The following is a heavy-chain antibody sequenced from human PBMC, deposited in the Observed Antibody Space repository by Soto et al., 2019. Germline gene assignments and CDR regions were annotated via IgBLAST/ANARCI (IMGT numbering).Heavy chain of an antibody. CDR1: GFTFSNAW. D-gene: IGHD3-22*01. Sequence: GGSLRLSCAASGFTFSNAWMNWVRQAPGKGLEWVGRIKSKTDGGTTDYAAPVKGRFTISRDDSKNTLYLQMNSLKTEDTAVYYCTTHHLYYYDSSGYVGFDYWGQGTLVTVSS. CDR2: IKSKTDGGTT. CDR3: TTHHLYYYDSSGYVGFDY. V-gene: IGHV3-15*07. J-gene: IGHJ4*02.